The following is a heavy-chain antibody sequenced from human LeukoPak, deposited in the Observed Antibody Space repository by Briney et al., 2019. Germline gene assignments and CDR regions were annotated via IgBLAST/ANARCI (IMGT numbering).Heavy chain of an antibody. D-gene: IGHD3-10*01. J-gene: IGHJ4*02. CDR3: AKDKAQAYYASGSLVL. Sequence: GGSLRLSCAASRFIFSSYWMSWVRQAPGKGLEWVANIKEDGSEQYYVDSVKGRFTISRDNAKGSLYLQMNNLRTEDTALYYCAKDKAQAYYASGSLVLWGQGTLVTVSS. CDR1: RFIFSSYW. V-gene: IGHV3-7*03. CDR2: IKEDGSEQ.